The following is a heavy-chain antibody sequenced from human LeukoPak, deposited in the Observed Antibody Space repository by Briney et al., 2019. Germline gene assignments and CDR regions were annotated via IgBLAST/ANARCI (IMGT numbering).Heavy chain of an antibody. J-gene: IGHJ4*02. CDR1: GFTFSSYG. V-gene: IGHV4-4*02. CDR3: TRESGAFSPFGF. Sequence: PGRSLRLSCAASGFTFSSYGMHWVRQPPGKGLEWIGEVHLSGASNYNPSLKSRVNMSIDKSKNQLSLELTSVTAADTAIYYCTRESGAFSPFGFWGQGTLVTVSS. D-gene: IGHD1-26*01. CDR2: VHLSGAS.